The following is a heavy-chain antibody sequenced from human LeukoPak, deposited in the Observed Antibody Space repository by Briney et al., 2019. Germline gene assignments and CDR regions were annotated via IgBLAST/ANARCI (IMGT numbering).Heavy chain of an antibody. D-gene: IGHD6-19*01. CDR3: ARGGMGIAVAGTYY. Sequence: SETLSLTCTVSGGSISSSNYYWGWIRQPPGKGLEWIGSIYYSGSTYYSPSLKSRVTISVDTSKNQFSLKLSSVTAADTAVYYCARGGMGIAVAGTYYWGQGTLVTVSS. CDR1: GGSISSSNYY. J-gene: IGHJ4*02. CDR2: IYYSGST. V-gene: IGHV4-39*07.